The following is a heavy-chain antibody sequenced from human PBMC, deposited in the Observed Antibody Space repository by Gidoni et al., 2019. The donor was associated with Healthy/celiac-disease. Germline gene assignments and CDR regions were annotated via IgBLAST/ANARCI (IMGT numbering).Heavy chain of an antibody. V-gene: IGHV3-21*01. CDR3: ATSHAGYHYDAFDI. CDR2: ISSSSSYI. J-gene: IGHJ3*02. Sequence: EVQLVESGGGLVKPGGSLSLSCAASGFTFSSYSMNWVRQAPGKGLEWVSFISSSSSYIYYADSVKGRFTISRDNAKNSLYLQMNSLRAEDTAVYYCATSHAGYHYDAFDIWGQGTMVTISS. CDR1: GFTFSSYS. D-gene: IGHD5-18*01.